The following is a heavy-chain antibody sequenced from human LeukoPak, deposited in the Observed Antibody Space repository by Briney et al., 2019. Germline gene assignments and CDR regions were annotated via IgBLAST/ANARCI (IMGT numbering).Heavy chain of an antibody. CDR3: ATAPILRGEGGEHYKCGMDV. Sequence: PSETLSLTCAVSVXSISSGNWWSWVRQSPGKGLEWIGEIYHNGTPNYNPSLKGRVTISADTFKNHFSLKLTSVTAADTAVYYCATAPILRGEGGEHYKCGMDVWGQGTTVIVSS. D-gene: IGHD2-2*02. V-gene: IGHV4-4*02. CDR2: IYHNGTP. CDR1: VXSISSGNW. J-gene: IGHJ6*02.